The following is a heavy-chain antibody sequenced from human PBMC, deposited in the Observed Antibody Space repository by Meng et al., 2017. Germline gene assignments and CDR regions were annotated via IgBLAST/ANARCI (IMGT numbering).Heavy chain of an antibody. CDR2: IYHSGST. V-gene: IGHV4-38-2*02. D-gene: IGHD1-26*01. J-gene: IGHJ3*02. CDR1: GYSISSGYY. CDR3: AKDTLGATTDAFDI. Sequence: SETLSLTCTVSGYSISSGYYWGWIRQPPGKGLEWIGSIYHSGSTYYNPSLKSRVTISVDTSKNQFSLKLSSVTAADTAVYYCAKDTLGATTDAFDIWGQGTMVTVSS.